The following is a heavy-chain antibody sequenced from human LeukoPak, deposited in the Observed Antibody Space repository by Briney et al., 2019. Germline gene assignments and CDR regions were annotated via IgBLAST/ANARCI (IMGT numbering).Heavy chain of an antibody. CDR3: ARVRDGYSCIDY. D-gene: IGHD5-24*01. CDR1: GDSVSSGVYS. V-gene: IGHV4-30-2*01. CDR2: IYHSGIT. Sequence: SETLSLTCAVSGDSVSSGVYSWGWIRQPPGKGLEWIGHIYHSGITSYNPSLLSRVTISVDRSKNQFSLRLSSVTAADTAVYYCARVRDGYSCIDYWGQGTLVTVSS. J-gene: IGHJ4*02.